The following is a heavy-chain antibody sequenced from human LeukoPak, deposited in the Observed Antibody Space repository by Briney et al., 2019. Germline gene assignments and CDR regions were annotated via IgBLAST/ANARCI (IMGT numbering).Heavy chain of an antibody. V-gene: IGHV1-3*01. CDR2: INAGNGNT. CDR3: ARAYYYDSSGYSGLDY. Sequence: ASVKVSCKASGYTFTSYAMHWVRQAPGQRLEWMGWINAGNGNTKYSQKFQGRVTSTRDTSASTAYMELSSLRSEDTAVYYCARAYYYDSSGYSGLDYWGQGTLVTVSS. D-gene: IGHD3-22*01. CDR1: GYTFTSYA. J-gene: IGHJ4*02.